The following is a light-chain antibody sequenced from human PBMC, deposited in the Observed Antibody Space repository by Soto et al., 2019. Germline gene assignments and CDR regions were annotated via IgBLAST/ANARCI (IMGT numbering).Light chain of an antibody. V-gene: IGKV3-15*01. CDR1: QSVSSN. Sequence: EIVMTQSPATLSVSPGERATLSCRASQSVSSNLAWYQQKPGQAPRLLIYGASTRATGTPARFSGSGSGTDFALTISRLEPEDFAVYYCQQYAGSPPWTFGQGTKVDI. CDR3: QQYAGSPPWT. CDR2: GAS. J-gene: IGKJ1*01.